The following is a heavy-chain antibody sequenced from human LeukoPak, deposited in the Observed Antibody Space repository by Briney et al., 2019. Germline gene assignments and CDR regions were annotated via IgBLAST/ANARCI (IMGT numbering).Heavy chain of an antibody. Sequence: GGSLRLSCAASGFTFSSYSMNWVRQAPGKGLEWVSYISSSSSTIYYADSVKGRFTISRDNAKNSLYLQMNSLRAEDTAVYYCARDSYDSSGYYYLGWDYWGQGTLVTVSS. CDR2: ISSSSSTI. J-gene: IGHJ4*02. CDR3: ARDSYDSSGYYYLGWDY. D-gene: IGHD3-22*01. V-gene: IGHV3-48*01. CDR1: GFTFSSYS.